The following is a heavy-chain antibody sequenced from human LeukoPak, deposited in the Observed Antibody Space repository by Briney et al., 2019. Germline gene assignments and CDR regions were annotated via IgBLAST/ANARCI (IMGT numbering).Heavy chain of an antibody. Sequence: ASVNVSCKASGYTFTSYGISWVRQAPGQGLEWMGWISAYNGNTNYAQKLQGRVTMATDTSTSTAYMELRSLRSDDTAVYYCARTYYDILTGYYYRPAYFDYWGQGTLVTVSS. J-gene: IGHJ4*02. CDR2: ISAYNGNT. CDR3: ARTYYDILTGYYYRPAYFDY. V-gene: IGHV1-18*01. D-gene: IGHD3-9*01. CDR1: GYTFTSYG.